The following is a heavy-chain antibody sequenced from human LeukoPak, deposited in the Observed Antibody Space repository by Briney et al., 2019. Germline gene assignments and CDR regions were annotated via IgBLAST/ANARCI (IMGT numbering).Heavy chain of an antibody. CDR3: AKVTSYSDAFDI. V-gene: IGHV3-23*01. D-gene: IGHD1-26*01. Sequence: GRSLRLSCAASGFTFSSYAMSWVRQAPGKGLEWVSAISGSGGSTYYADSVKGRFTISRDNSKNTLYLQMNSLRAEDTAVYYCAKVTSYSDAFDIWGQGTMVTVSS. CDR1: GFTFSSYA. J-gene: IGHJ3*02. CDR2: ISGSGGST.